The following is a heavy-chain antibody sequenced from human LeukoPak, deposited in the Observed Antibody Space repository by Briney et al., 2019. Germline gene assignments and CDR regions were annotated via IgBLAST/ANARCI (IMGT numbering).Heavy chain of an antibody. Sequence: SETLSLTCAVYGGSFSGYYWSWIRQPPGKGLEWIGEINHSGSTNYNPSLKSRVTISVDTSKNQFSLKLSSVTAADTAVYYCARRSVTMVRKTYYYYMDVWGKGTTVTISS. CDR3: ARRSVTMVRKTYYYYMDV. V-gene: IGHV4-34*01. J-gene: IGHJ6*03. CDR1: GGSFSGYY. D-gene: IGHD3-10*01. CDR2: INHSGST.